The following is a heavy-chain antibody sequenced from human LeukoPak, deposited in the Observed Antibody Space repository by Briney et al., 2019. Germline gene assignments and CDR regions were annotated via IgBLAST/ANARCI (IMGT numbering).Heavy chain of an antibody. V-gene: IGHV4-30-4*01. Sequence: SETLSLTCTVSGGSISSGDYYWSWIRQPPGKGLEWIGYIYYSGSTNYNPSLKSRVTISVDTSTNQFSLKLSSVTAADTAVYYCARQGVDYYDSSGYYGYWGQGTLVTVSS. D-gene: IGHD3-22*01. CDR3: ARQGVDYYDSSGYYGY. CDR1: GGSISSGDYY. CDR2: IYYSGST. J-gene: IGHJ4*02.